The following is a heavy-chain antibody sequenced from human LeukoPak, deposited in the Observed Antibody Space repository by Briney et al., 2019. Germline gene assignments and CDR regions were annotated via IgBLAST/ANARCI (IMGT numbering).Heavy chain of an antibody. Sequence: GGSLRLSGAASGFTFSSYSMNWVRQAPGKGLEWVSYISSSSSTIYYADFVKGRFTISRDNAKNSLYLQMNSLRAEDTAVYYCARDPPRITMVRGVKRDDYWGQGTLVTVSS. D-gene: IGHD3-10*01. CDR3: ARDPPRITMVRGVKRDDY. CDR1: GFTFSSYS. J-gene: IGHJ4*02. V-gene: IGHV3-48*04. CDR2: ISSSSSTI.